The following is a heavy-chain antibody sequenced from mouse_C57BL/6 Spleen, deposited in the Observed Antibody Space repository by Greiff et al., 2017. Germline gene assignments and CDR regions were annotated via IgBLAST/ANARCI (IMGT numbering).Heavy chain of an antibody. J-gene: IGHJ4*01. CDR2: INPSTGGT. Sequence: VQLQQSGPELVKPGASVKISCKASGYSFTGYYMNWVKQSPEKSLEWIGEINPSTGGTTYNQKFKAKANLTVDKSSSTAYMQLKSLTSEDSSVYYCATPTTVVTTGYMDDWGQGTSVTVSS. CDR3: ATPTTVVTTGYMDD. V-gene: IGHV1-42*01. CDR1: GYSFTGYY. D-gene: IGHD1-1*01.